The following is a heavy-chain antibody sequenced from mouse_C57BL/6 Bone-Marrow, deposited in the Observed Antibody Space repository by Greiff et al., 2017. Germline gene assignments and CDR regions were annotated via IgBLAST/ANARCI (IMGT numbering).Heavy chain of an antibody. CDR2: IDPDTGGT. Sequence: QVQLQQSGAELVRPGASVTLSCKASGYTFTDYEMHWVKQTPVHGLEWIGAIDPDTGGTAYNEKFKGKAILTADKSSSTAYMELRSLTSEDSAVYYYARGVTNAMDYWGQGTAVTVSS. D-gene: IGHD2-2*01. V-gene: IGHV1-15*01. J-gene: IGHJ4*01. CDR3: ARGVTNAMDY. CDR1: GYTFTDYE.